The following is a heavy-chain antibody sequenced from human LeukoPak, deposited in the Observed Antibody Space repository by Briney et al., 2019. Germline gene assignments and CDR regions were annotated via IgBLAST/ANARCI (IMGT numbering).Heavy chain of an antibody. V-gene: IGHV1-2*02. CDR3: ARVAPVAKSFDY. CDR2: INPNSGGT. J-gene: IGHJ4*02. D-gene: IGHD2-15*01. CDR1: GYTFTSYG. Sequence: ASVKVSCKASGYTFTSYGISWVRQAPGQGLEWMGWINPNSGGTNYAQKFQGRVTMTRDTSISTAYMELSRLRSDDTAVYYCARVAPVAKSFDYWGQGTLVTVSS.